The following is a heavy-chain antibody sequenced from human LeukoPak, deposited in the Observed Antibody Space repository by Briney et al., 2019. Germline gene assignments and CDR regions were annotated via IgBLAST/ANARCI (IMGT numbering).Heavy chain of an antibody. V-gene: IGHV3-64*01. CDR1: GFTFSSYA. J-gene: IGHJ6*02. Sequence: GGSLRLSCAASGFTFSSYAMHWVRQAPGKGLEYVSAVSSNGGSTYYANSVKGRFTISRDNSKNTLYLQMGSLRAEDMAVYYCARTGIFWYGMDVWGQGTTVTVSS. CDR2: VSSNGGST. CDR3: ARTGIFWYGMDV. D-gene: IGHD2-21*01.